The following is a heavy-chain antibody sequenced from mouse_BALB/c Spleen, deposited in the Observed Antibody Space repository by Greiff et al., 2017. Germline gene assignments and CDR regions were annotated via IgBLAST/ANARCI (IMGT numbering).Heavy chain of an antibody. Sequence: VQLQQSGPGLVQPSQSLSITCTVSGFSLTSYGVHWVRQSPGKGLEWLGVIWSGGSTDYNAAFISRLSISKDNSKSQVFFKMNSLQANDTAIYYCARKGGYDGVFAYWGQGTLVTVSA. J-gene: IGHJ3*01. CDR2: IWSGGST. CDR3: ARKGGYDGVFAY. D-gene: IGHD2-2*01. CDR1: GFSLTSYG. V-gene: IGHV2-2*02.